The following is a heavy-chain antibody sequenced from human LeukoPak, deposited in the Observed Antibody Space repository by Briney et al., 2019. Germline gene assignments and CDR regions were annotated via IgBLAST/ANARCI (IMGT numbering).Heavy chain of an antibody. V-gene: IGHV4-39*07. Sequence: SETLSLTCTVSGGSISSYYWGWIRQPPGKGLEWIGRIYYSGSTYYNPSLKSRVTISVDTSKNQFSLKLSSVTAADTAVYYCARYCSGGSCQRSGNAFDIWGQGTMVTVSS. CDR2: IYYSGST. CDR1: GGSISSYY. J-gene: IGHJ3*02. D-gene: IGHD2-15*01. CDR3: ARYCSGGSCQRSGNAFDI.